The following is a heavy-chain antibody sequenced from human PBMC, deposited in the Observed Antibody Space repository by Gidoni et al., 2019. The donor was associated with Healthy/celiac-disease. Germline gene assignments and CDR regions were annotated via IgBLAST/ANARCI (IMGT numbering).Heavy chain of an antibody. D-gene: IGHD4-17*01. CDR3: ARVMTVTTRGRSRGMDV. CDR1: GYTFTSYY. CDR2: INPSGGST. J-gene: IGHJ6*02. V-gene: IGHV1-46*03. Sequence: QVQLLQSGAEVKKPGASVKVSCKASGYTFTSYYMHWVRQAPGQGLEWMGIINPSGGSTSYAQKFQGRVTMTRDTSTSTVYMELSSLRSEDTAVYYWARVMTVTTRGRSRGMDVWGQGTTVTVSS.